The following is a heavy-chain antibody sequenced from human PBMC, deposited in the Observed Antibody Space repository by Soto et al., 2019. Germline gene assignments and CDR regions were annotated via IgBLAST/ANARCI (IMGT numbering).Heavy chain of an antibody. CDR2: IWYDGSNK. CDR3: AREQGGANFEY. Sequence: QVQLVESGGGVVQPGRSLRLSCAASGFTFSSYGMHWVRQAPGKRLEWVAVIWYDGSNKYYADSVKGRFTISRDNSKNTLYLQMNSLRAEDTAVYYCAREQGGANFEYWGQGTLVTVSP. D-gene: IGHD3-16*01. J-gene: IGHJ4*02. V-gene: IGHV3-33*01. CDR1: GFTFSSYG.